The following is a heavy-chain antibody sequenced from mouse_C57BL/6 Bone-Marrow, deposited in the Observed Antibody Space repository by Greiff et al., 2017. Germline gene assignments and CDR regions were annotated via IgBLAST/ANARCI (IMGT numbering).Heavy chain of an antibody. CDR2: IDPEDGET. CDR1: GFNFKDYY. J-gene: IGHJ3*01. V-gene: IGHV14-2*01. CDR3: ALYGSSYEAWFAY. D-gene: IGHD1-1*01. Sequence: EVKLEESGAELVKPGASVKLSCTASGFNFKDYYMHWVKQRTEQGLGWIGRIDPEDGETRYAPKFQGKATITADTSSNTAYLQLSSLTSEDTAVYYCALYGSSYEAWFAYWGQGTLVTVSA.